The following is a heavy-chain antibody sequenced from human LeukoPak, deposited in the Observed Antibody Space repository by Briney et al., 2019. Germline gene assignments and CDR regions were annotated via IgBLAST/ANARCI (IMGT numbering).Heavy chain of an antibody. D-gene: IGHD5-18*01. Sequence: SETLSLTCAVYGGSFSGYYWSWIRQPPGKGLEWIGEINHSGSTNYNPSLKSRVTISVDTSKNQFSLKLSSVTAADTAVYYCARGLLEKHSGYSYGYLGYYYYYGMDVWGQGTTVTVSS. V-gene: IGHV4-34*01. CDR2: INHSGST. CDR1: GGSFSGYY. J-gene: IGHJ6*02. CDR3: ARGLLEKHSGYSYGYLGYYYYYGMDV.